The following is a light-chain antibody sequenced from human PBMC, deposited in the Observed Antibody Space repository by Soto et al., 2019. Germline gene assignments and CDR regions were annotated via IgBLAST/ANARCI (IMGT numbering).Light chain of an antibody. J-gene: IGKJ5*01. CDR1: QSVSSN. CDR3: QQYHTSPIT. V-gene: IGKV3-20*01. CDR2: GAS. Sequence: IVLTQSPVTLSLSPWERATLSCRASQSVSSNLAWYQQKPGQAPRLLIYGASSRATGIPDRFSGSGSGTDFTLTISRLEPEDFAVYYCQQYHTSPITFGQGTRLEIK.